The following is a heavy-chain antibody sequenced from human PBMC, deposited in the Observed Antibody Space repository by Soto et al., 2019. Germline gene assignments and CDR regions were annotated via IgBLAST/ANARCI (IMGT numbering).Heavy chain of an antibody. D-gene: IGHD3-22*01. CDR3: ARANPGYYDSSGSFTFDY. V-gene: IGHV3-74*01. CDR2: INSDGSST. CDR1: GFTFSSYW. Sequence: GGTLRLSCAASGFTFSSYWMHWVRQAPGKXLVWVSRINSDGSSTSYADSVKGRFTISRDNAKNTLYLQMNSLRAEDTAVYYCARANPGYYDSSGSFTFDYWGQGTLVTVSS. J-gene: IGHJ4*02.